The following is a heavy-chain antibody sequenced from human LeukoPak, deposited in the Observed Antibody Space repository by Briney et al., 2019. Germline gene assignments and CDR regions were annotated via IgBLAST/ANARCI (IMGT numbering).Heavy chain of an antibody. J-gene: IGHJ6*03. Sequence: GSSVKVSCKASGGTFSSYAISWVRQAPGQGLEWMGGIIPIFGTANYAQKFQGRVTITADESTSTAYMELSSLRSEDTAVYYCARERGAQGQLWSRTYYYYYMDVWGKGTTVTVSS. CDR1: GGTFSSYA. CDR3: ARERGAQGQLWSRTYYYYYMDV. D-gene: IGHD5-18*01. V-gene: IGHV1-69*01. CDR2: IIPIFGTA.